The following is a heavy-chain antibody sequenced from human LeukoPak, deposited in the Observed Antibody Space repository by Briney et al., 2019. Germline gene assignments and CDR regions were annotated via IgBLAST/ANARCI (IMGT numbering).Heavy chain of an antibody. J-gene: IGHJ6*03. CDR2: INHSGST. D-gene: IGHD3-16*01. CDR1: GGSFSGYY. V-gene: IGHV4-34*01. Sequence: SETLSLTCAVYGGSFSGYYWSWIRQPPGKGLEWIGEINHSGSTNYNPSLKSRVTISVDTSKNQFSLKLSSVTAADTAVYYCARGSGGENYYYMDVWGKGNTVTVSS. CDR3: ARGSGGENYYYMDV.